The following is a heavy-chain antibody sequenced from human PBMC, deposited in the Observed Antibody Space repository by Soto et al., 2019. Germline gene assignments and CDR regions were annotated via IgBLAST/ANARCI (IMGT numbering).Heavy chain of an antibody. D-gene: IGHD1-1*01. J-gene: IGHJ5*02. CDR3: ARDPIWPSTWKDARRNYLDP. V-gene: IGHV1-3*04. CDR2: IHTAKGNT. Sequence: ASGKDSCKASGYTFTNNVIHWLRQAPGQTLEWMGWIHTAKGNTKYSQKFEARVTLTRDTAASTAYMERNSLRSDDTAVYYCARDPIWPSTWKDARRNYLDPWGQGTLVTVSS. CDR1: GYTFTNNV.